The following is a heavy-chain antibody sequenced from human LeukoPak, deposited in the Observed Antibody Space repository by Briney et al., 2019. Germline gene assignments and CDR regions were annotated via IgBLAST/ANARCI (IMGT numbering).Heavy chain of an antibody. Sequence: GGSLRLSCAASGFTFSSYSMNWIRQSPGKGLEWISYMSSRSGIIYYADSVKGRFTISRDNARNSLYLQMNSLRVDDTAVYYCAGGLLEAQGWLQWLGTVYSMDVWGQGTPVTVSS. J-gene: IGHJ6*02. CDR2: MSSRSGII. CDR3: AGGLLEAQGWLQWLGTVYSMDV. D-gene: IGHD5-24*01. V-gene: IGHV3-48*04. CDR1: GFTFSSYS.